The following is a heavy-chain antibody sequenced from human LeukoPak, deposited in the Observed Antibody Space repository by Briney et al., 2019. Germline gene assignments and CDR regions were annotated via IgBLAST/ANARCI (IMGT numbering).Heavy chain of an antibody. CDR3: ARLITGTTTAFDI. J-gene: IGHJ3*02. CDR2: VYTSGST. V-gene: IGHV4-4*07. CDR1: GGSISGYY. D-gene: IGHD1-7*01. Sequence: PSETLSLTCSVSGGSISGYYWTWIRQPAGKGLECIGRVYTSGSTHYNPSLKTRLTMSVDTSKNQFSLKLSSVTAADTAVYYCARLITGTTTAFDIWGQGTMVTVSS.